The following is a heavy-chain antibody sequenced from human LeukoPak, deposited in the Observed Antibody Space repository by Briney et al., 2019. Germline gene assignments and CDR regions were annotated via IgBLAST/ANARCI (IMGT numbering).Heavy chain of an antibody. CDR2: IKKDGSEE. CDR1: GFTFSFYW. CDR3: TREVTGSTYFDY. V-gene: IGHV3-7*01. Sequence: GGSLRLSCAASGFTFSFYWMSWVRQAPGKGLEWVANIKKDGSEEYYVDSVKGRFTITRDNAQNSLYLQMNSLRAEDTAVYYCTREVTGSTYFDYWGQGTLVTVSS. J-gene: IGHJ4*02. D-gene: IGHD1-26*01.